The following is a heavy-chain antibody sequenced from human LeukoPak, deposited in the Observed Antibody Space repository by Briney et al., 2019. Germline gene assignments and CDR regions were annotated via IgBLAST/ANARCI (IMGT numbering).Heavy chain of an antibody. Sequence: SETLSLTCAVYGGSFSGYYWSWIRQPPGKGLEWIGEINHSGSTNYNPSLKSRVTISVDTSKNQFSLKLSSVTAADTAVYYCARHRRRVVVAATPFDYWGQGTLVTVSS. CDR1: GGSFSGYY. CDR3: ARHRRRVVVAATPFDY. CDR2: INHSGST. D-gene: IGHD2-15*01. V-gene: IGHV4-34*01. J-gene: IGHJ4*02.